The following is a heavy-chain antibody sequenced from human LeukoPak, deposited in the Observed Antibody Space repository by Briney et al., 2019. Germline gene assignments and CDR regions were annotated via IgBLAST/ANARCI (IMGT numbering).Heavy chain of an antibody. D-gene: IGHD3-16*02. V-gene: IGHV1-3*01. Sequence: ASVKVSYKASGYTFTSYAMHWVRQAPGQRLEWMGWINAGNGNTKYSQKFQGRVTITRDTSASTAYMELSSLRSEDTAVYYCAREEALRLGELSMDYWGQGTLVTVSS. CDR2: INAGNGNT. CDR1: GYTFTSYA. J-gene: IGHJ4*02. CDR3: AREEALRLGELSMDY.